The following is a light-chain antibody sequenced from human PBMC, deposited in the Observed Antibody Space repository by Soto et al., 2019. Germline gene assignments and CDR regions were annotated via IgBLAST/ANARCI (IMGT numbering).Light chain of an antibody. CDR2: DTY. CDR1: QSVPDNY. V-gene: IGKV3-20*01. CDR3: QQYGSSPGT. Sequence: EIVLTQSPGTLSLSPGERATLSCRASQSVPDNYFAWYQQKPGQAPRLLIYDTYTRTTGTPDRFSGSGSGTDFALTISRVEPEDSARYFCQQYGSSPGTFGQGTKVDIK. J-gene: IGKJ1*01.